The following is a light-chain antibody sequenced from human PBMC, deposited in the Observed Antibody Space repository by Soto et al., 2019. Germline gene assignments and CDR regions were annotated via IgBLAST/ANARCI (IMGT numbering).Light chain of an antibody. CDR2: AAS. J-gene: IGKJ5*01. CDR3: QKYNSAPQT. CDR1: QGISNY. Sequence: DIQMTQSPSSLSASVGDRATITCRASQGISNYLAWYQQKPGTVPDLLIYAASTLQAGVPSRCSGSGSGTDFTITISSLQHEDVETYYCQKYNSAPQTFGQGTRLEIK. V-gene: IGKV1-27*01.